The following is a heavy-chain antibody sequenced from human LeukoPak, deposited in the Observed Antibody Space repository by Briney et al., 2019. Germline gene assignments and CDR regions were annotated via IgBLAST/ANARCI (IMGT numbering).Heavy chain of an antibody. CDR3: ARGRKYCSSTSCYYYYYMDV. Sequence: SETLSLTCTVSGGSISSSSYYWGWIRQPPGKGLEWIGSIYYSGSTYYNPSLKSRVTISVDTSKNQSSLKLSSVTAADTAVYYCARGRKYCSSTSCYYYYYMDVWGKGTTVTVSS. J-gene: IGHJ6*03. CDR2: IYYSGST. D-gene: IGHD2-2*01. V-gene: IGHV4-39*07. CDR1: GGSISSSSYY.